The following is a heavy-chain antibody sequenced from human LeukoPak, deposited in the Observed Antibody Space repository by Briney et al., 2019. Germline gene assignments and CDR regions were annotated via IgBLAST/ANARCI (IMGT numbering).Heavy chain of an antibody. CDR2: IYYSGST. Sequence: SETLSLTCTVSGGSISSYYWSWIRQPPGKGLEWIGYIYYSGSTNYNPSLKSRVTISVDTSKNQFSLKLSSVTAADTAVYYCARQVGATIEPFDYWGQGTLVTVSS. D-gene: IGHD1-26*01. V-gene: IGHV4-59*08. CDR1: GGSISSYY. J-gene: IGHJ4*02. CDR3: ARQVGATIEPFDY.